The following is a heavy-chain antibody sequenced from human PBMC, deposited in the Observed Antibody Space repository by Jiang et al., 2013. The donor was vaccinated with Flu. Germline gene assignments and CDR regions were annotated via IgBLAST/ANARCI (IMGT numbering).Heavy chain of an antibody. CDR3: AREGAPNYYDSSGYYRDAFDI. CDR2: IYTSGST. V-gene: IGHV4-4*07. J-gene: IGHJ3*02. CDR1: GGSISSYY. D-gene: IGHD3-22*01. Sequence: GLVKPSETLSLTCTVSGGSISSYYWSWIRQPAGKGLEWIGRIYTSGSTNYNPSLKSRVTMSVDTSKNQFSLKLSSVTAADTAVYYCAREGAPNYYDSSGYYRDAFDIWGQGTMVTVSS.